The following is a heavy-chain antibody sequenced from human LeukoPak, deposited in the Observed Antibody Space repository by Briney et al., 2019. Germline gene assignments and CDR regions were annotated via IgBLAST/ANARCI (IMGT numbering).Heavy chain of an antibody. D-gene: IGHD1-1*01. J-gene: IGHJ4*02. Sequence: PGGSLRLSCAASGFTFDDYAMHRVRQAPGKGLEWVSGISWNSGSIGYADSVKGRFTISRDNAKNSLHLQMNSLRAEDTALYYCAKGYSKDYDYWGQGTLVTVSS. CDR3: AKGYSKDYDY. CDR2: ISWNSGSI. V-gene: IGHV3-9*01. CDR1: GFTFDDYA.